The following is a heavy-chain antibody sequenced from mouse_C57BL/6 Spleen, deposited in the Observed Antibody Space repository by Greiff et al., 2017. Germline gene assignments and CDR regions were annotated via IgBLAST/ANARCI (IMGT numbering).Heavy chain of an antibody. Sequence: QVQLQQPGAELVRPGTSVKMSCKASGYTFTNYWIGWAKQRPGHGLEWIGDIYPGGGYTNYNEKFKGKATLTADKSSSTAYMQISSLTSEDSAICDSAEYYDGGQFAYWGQGTLVTVSA. D-gene: IGHD1-1*01. CDR3: AEYYDGGQFAY. CDR1: GYTFTNYW. J-gene: IGHJ3*01. V-gene: IGHV1-63*01. CDR2: IYPGGGYT.